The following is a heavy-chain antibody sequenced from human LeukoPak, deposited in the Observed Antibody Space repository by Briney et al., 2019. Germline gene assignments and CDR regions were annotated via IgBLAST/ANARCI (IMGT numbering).Heavy chain of an antibody. CDR3: ARGKVGATPFYYIQL. CDR1: VVSFSGYY. D-gene: IGHD1-26*01. J-gene: IGHJ6*04. CDR2: ITHSGSS. V-gene: IGHV4-34*01. Sequence: SETLSLPCAVYVVSFSGYYWSWIRQPPGGGLEWVGGITHSGSSNYNPSLNSRVTMSVDTSKNQFSLKLSSVTAADTAVYYCARGKVGATPFYYIQLWAKGTKVTVSS.